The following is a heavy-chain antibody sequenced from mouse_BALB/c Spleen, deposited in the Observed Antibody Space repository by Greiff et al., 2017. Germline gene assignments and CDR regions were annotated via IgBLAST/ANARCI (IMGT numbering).Heavy chain of an antibody. CDR3: VRHDSYRLFAY. V-gene: IGHV10-1*02. CDR2: IRSKSNNYAT. CDR1: GFTFNTYA. D-gene: IGHD2-14*01. Sequence: EVQGVESGGGLVQPKGSLKLSCAASGFTFNTYAMNWVRQAPGKGLEWVARIRSKSNNYATYYADSVKDRFTISRDDSQSMLYLQMNNLKTEDTAMYYCVRHDSYRLFAYWGQGTLVTVSA. J-gene: IGHJ3*01.